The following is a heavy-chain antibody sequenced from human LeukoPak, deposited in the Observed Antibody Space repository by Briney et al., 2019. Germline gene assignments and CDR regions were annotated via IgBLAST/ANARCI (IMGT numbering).Heavy chain of an antibody. Sequence: GGSLRLSCAASGFTLSDYYMSWIRQAPGKGLEWVPYSSSSGSTIYYADSVKGRFAISRDNAKNSLYLQMNSLRAEDTAVYYCARRRDFIDYWGQGTLVTVSS. CDR3: ARRRDFIDY. J-gene: IGHJ4*02. CDR2: SSSSGSTI. CDR1: GFTLSDYY. V-gene: IGHV3-11*01. D-gene: IGHD3/OR15-3a*01.